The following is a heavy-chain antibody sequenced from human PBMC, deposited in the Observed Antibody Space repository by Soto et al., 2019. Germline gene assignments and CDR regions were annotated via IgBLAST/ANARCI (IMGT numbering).Heavy chain of an antibody. J-gene: IGHJ6*02. D-gene: IGHD6-13*01. V-gene: IGHV3-15*01. Sequence: PGGSLRLSCAASGFSFSNAWMSWVRQAPGKGLEWVGRIKSKTDGGTTDYAAPVKGRFTISRDDSKNTLYLQMNSLKTEDTAVYYCTTDRYQQLATAYYYCGMDVWGQGTTVTVSS. CDR1: GFSFSNAW. CDR3: TTDRYQQLATAYYYCGMDV. CDR2: IKSKTDGGTT.